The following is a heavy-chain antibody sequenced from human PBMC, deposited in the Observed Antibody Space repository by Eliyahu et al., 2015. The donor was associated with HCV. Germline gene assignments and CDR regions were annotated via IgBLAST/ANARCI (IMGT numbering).Heavy chain of an antibody. D-gene: IGHD6-19*01. CDR1: GYXFSNYW. J-gene: IGHJ4*02. Sequence: EVQLVESGGGLVQPGGSLTLSCAASGYXFSNYWVTWVRXAPGKGLEWVANIKQDGSEKYYVDSVEGRFTISRDNAKNSLYLQMSSLRAEDTAVYYCARVPYSGGWRFDYWGQGTLVTVSS. CDR2: IKQDGSEK. CDR3: ARVPYSGGWRFDY. V-gene: IGHV3-7*01.